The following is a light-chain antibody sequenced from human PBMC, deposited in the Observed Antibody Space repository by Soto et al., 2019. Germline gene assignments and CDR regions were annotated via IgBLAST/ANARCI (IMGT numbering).Light chain of an antibody. CDR1: QSVSSN. CDR3: QQRYNWPIT. J-gene: IGKJ5*01. V-gene: IGKV3-11*01. Sequence: EIVMTQSPGTLSVSPGERATLSCRASQSVSSNLAWYQQKPGQAPRLLIYADSNRATGIPARFSGSGSGTDFTLTISSLEPEDFSVYYCQQRYNWPITFGQGTRLEIK. CDR2: ADS.